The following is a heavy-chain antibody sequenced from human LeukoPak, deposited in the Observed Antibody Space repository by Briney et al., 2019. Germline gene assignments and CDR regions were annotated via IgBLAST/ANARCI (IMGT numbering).Heavy chain of an antibody. CDR2: IYTSGST. CDR3: ARDSVVAVI. D-gene: IGHD2-15*01. V-gene: IGHV4-4*07. Sequence: PSETLSLTCTVSGGSISSYYWSWIRQPAGKGREWFGRIYTSGSTNYNPSLKSRVTMSVDTSTNQFSLQLSSVTAADTAVYYCARDSVVAVIWGQGTLVTVSS. J-gene: IGHJ4*02. CDR1: GGSISSYY.